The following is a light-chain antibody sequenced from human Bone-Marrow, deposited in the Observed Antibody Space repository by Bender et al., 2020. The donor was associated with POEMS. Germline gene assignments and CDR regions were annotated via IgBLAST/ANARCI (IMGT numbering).Light chain of an antibody. V-gene: IGLV3-21*02. CDR1: DIGGKT. J-gene: IGLJ2*01. CDR3: QVWDDSSDHIL. CDR2: DDS. Sequence: SYILTQPPSVSVAPGQTARITCLEGDIGGKTVVWYQQRPGQAPLLVVYDDSDRPSGIPERFSGSNSGNTATLAISRVEAGDEADYYCQVWDDSSDHILFGGGTKLTVL.